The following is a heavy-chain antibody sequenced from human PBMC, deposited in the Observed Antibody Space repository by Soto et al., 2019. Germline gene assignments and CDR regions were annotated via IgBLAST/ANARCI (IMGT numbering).Heavy chain of an antibody. D-gene: IGHD3-9*01. CDR2: INHSGST. V-gene: IGHV4-34*01. J-gene: IGHJ6*03. CDR3: ARGTYDILTGYQYYYYYMDV. Sequence: QVQLQQWGAGLLKPSETLSLTCAVYGGSFSGYYWSWIRQPPGKGLEWIGEINHSGSTNYNPSLKSRFTISVDTAKNQFSLKLSSVTAADTAVYYCARGTYDILTGYQYYYYYMDVWGKGTTVTVSS. CDR1: GGSFSGYY.